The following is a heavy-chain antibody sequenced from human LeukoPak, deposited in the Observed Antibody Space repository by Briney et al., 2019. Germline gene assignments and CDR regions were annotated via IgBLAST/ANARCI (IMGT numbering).Heavy chain of an antibody. CDR2: INPNSGGT. D-gene: IGHD2-2*01. Sequence: ASVKVSCKASGYTFTGYYMHWVRQAPGQGLEWRGWINPNSGGTNYAQKFQGRVTMTRDTSISTAYMELSRLRSDDTAVYYCARDWRGCSSTSCSARDWFDPWGQGTLVTVSS. V-gene: IGHV1-2*02. J-gene: IGHJ5*02. CDR3: ARDWRGCSSTSCSARDWFDP. CDR1: GYTFTGYY.